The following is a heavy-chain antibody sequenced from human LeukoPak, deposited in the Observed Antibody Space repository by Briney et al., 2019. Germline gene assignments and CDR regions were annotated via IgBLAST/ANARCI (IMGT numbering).Heavy chain of an antibody. D-gene: IGHD5-24*01. CDR1: GGSISSSSYY. CDR3: ARLDSIHSITY. CDR2: IYYSGST. J-gene: IGHJ4*02. Sequence: SETLSLTCTVSGGSISSSSYYWGWLRQPPGKGLEWIGTIYYSGSTYYNPSLKSRVTISVDTSKNQFSLKLSSVTAADTAVYYCARLDSIHSITYWGQGTLVTVSS. V-gene: IGHV4-39*01.